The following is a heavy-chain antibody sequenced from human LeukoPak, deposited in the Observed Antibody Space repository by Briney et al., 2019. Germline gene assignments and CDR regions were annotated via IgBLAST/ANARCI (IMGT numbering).Heavy chain of an antibody. CDR1: GGSVSSSTYY. CDR3: ARLSKGRYFDYIFDF. CDR2: IYYTGSS. Sequence: SETLSLTCAVSGGSVSSSTYYWGWIRQPPGKGLEWIGNIYYTGSSYYNPSLKSRVTMSVDTSKNQFSLKMNSVTAADTAVYHCARLSKGRYFDYIFDFWGQGTLLTVSS. V-gene: IGHV4-39*01. J-gene: IGHJ4*02. D-gene: IGHD3-9*01.